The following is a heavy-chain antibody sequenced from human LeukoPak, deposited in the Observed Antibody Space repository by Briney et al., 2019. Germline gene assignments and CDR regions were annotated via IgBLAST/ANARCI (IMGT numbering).Heavy chain of an antibody. D-gene: IGHD2-2*01. V-gene: IGHV3-20*04. Sequence: GGSLRLSCTASGFAFDEHGMTWGRQVPGKWLELVSGINWSGGSTGYADPLRGRFTISRDNAKNSLYLQMDSLRAEDTALYYCARAPITSPFYFDYWGQGTLVTVSS. CDR1: GFAFDEHG. J-gene: IGHJ4*02. CDR2: INWSGGST. CDR3: ARAPITSPFYFDY.